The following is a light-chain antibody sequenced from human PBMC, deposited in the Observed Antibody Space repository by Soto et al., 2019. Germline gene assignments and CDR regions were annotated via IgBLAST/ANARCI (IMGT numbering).Light chain of an antibody. V-gene: IGKV3-20*01. CDR2: GAT. J-gene: IGKJ3*01. CDR1: QSVSSGY. CDR3: QLCGIAPFT. Sequence: EIVLTQSPGPLSLSPGERTTVSCRASQSVSSGYLTWYQQKPGRVPRLLIYGATNRAPVIPDRFTGSGSGTDFILTIAREVPEDFAVYYCQLCGIAPFTFGPGTKVDIK.